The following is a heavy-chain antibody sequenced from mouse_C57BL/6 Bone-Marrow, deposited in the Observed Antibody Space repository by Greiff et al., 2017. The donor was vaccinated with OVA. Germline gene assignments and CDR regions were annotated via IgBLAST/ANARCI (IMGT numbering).Heavy chain of an antibody. CDR1: GYTFTDYE. CDR2: IDPETGGT. Sequence: QVQLQRSGAELVRPGASVTLSCKASGYTFTDYEMHWVKQTPVHGLEWIGAIDPETGGTAYNQKFKGKAILTADKSSSTAYMELRSLTSEDSAVYYCTTDYYGSSYGFAYWGQGTLVTVSA. V-gene: IGHV1-15*01. J-gene: IGHJ3*01. D-gene: IGHD1-1*01. CDR3: TTDYYGSSYGFAY.